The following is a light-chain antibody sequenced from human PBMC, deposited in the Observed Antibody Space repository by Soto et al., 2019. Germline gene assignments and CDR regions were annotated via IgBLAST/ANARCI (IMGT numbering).Light chain of an antibody. V-gene: IGKV3-20*01. Sequence: EIVLTQSPGTLSLSPGERATLSCRASQSVSSSYLAWYQQKPGQAPRLLIYGASSRATGIPDRFSGSGSGTDFTLTISRLEAEDFAVYYCQQYGSSSLGQGTKLEIK. CDR3: QQYGSSS. J-gene: IGKJ2*01. CDR2: GAS. CDR1: QSVSSSY.